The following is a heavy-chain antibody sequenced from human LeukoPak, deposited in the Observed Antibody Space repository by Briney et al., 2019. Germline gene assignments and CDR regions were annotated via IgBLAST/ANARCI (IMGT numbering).Heavy chain of an antibody. D-gene: IGHD5-24*01. CDR3: AKDLTEMATIYYYYYGMDV. Sequence: QSGGSLRLSCAASGFTFSSYAMHWVRQAPGKGLEWVAVISYDGSNKYYADSVKGRFTISRDNSKNTLYLQMNSLRAEDTAVYYCAKDLTEMATIYYYYYGMDVWGQGTTVTVSS. CDR2: ISYDGSNK. J-gene: IGHJ6*02. V-gene: IGHV3-30*04. CDR1: GFTFSSYA.